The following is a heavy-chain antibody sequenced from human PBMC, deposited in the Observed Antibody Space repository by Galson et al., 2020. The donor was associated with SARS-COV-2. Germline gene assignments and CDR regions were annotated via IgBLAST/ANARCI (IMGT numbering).Heavy chain of an antibody. J-gene: IGHJ3*02. Sequence: ETSETLSLTCTVSGGSISSYYWSWIRQPPGKGLEWIGYIYYSGSTNYNPSLKRRVTISVDTSKNQFSLKLSSVTAADTAVYYCAREEAYCGGDCYPEAFDIWGQGTMVTVSS. CDR2: IYYSGST. CDR1: GGSISSYY. CDR3: AREEAYCGGDCYPEAFDI. D-gene: IGHD2-21*02. V-gene: IGHV4-59*01.